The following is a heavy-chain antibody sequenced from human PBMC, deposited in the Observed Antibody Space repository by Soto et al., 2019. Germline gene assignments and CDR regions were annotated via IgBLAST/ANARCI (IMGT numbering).Heavy chain of an antibody. Sequence: SETLSLTCAVSGGSISSSNWWSWVRQPPGKGLEWIGEIYHSGSTNYNPSLKSRVTISVDKSKNQFSLKLNSVTAADTAVYYCARALDYDFWGGRNWFDPWGQGTLVTVSS. CDR3: ARALDYDFWGGRNWFDP. CDR1: GGSISSSNW. J-gene: IGHJ5*02. V-gene: IGHV4-4*02. D-gene: IGHD3-3*01. CDR2: IYHSGST.